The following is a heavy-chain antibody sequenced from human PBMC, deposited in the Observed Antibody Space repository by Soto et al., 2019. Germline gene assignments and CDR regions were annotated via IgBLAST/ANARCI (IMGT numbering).Heavy chain of an antibody. CDR3: AKGGPYYYDSSGYYDY. CDR2: ISGSGGST. CDR1: GFTFSSYA. V-gene: IGHV3-23*01. J-gene: IGHJ4*02. D-gene: IGHD3-22*01. Sequence: EVQLLESGGGLVQPGGSLRLSCAASGFTFSSYAMSWVRKAPGKGLEWVSAISGSGGSTYYADSVKGRFTISTDNSKNTLYLQMNSLRAEDTAVYYCAKGGPYYYDSSGYYDYWGQGTLVTVSS.